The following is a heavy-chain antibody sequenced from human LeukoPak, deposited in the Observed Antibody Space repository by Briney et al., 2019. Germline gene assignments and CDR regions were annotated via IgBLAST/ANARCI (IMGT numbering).Heavy chain of an antibody. Sequence: SETLSLTCTVSGGSINYYWSWIRQPPGKGLEWIGYIFYSGSTNYNPSFKSRVTISVDTSKNQFSLKLSSVTAADTAVYYCARGLAYYDILGGRRWFDPWGQGTLVTVSS. D-gene: IGHD3-9*01. CDR1: GGSINYY. V-gene: IGHV4-59*01. CDR3: ARGLAYYDILGGRRWFDP. CDR2: IFYSGST. J-gene: IGHJ5*02.